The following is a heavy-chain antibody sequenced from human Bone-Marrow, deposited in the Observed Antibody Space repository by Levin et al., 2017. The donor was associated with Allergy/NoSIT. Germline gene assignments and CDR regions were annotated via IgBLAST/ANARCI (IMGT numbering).Heavy chain of an antibody. Sequence: PSETLSLTCTVSGDSIRSGGYYWSWIRQHPVKGLEWIGYIYYNGSPYYNPSLKSRVTISLDTSKSQFSLKLSSVTAADTAVYYCARDNRYGDYALDYWGQGTLVTVSS. CDR2: IYYNGSP. J-gene: IGHJ4*02. D-gene: IGHD4-17*01. V-gene: IGHV4-31*03. CDR3: ARDNRYGDYALDY. CDR1: GDSIRSGGYY.